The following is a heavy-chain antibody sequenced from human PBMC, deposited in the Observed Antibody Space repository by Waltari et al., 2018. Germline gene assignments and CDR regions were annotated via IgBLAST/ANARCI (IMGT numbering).Heavy chain of an antibody. CDR1: GYNFTGHY. V-gene: IGHV1-2*02. D-gene: IGHD3-3*01. CDR3: ARGPDFCSGYYMVPFDY. Sequence: QVQLVQSGAEVKKPGASVKVSCKASGYNFTGHYMNWVRQAPGQGLEWMGWINPKSGGANYTQTFQGRVTITKDTSISTAYMELNVLLSDDTAMYYCARGPDFCSGYYMVPFDYWGQGTLVTVSS. CDR2: INPKSGGA. J-gene: IGHJ4*01.